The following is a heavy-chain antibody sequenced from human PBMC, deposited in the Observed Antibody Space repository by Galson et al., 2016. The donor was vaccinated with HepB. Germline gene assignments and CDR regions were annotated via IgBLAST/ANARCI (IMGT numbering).Heavy chain of an antibody. Sequence: SLRLSCAVSGFTVSNHYISWVRQAPGKGLEWVSVINADGTTDYRDSVKGRFTISRDNSKNTVYLQMNTLRAGDTAFYYCVRYSGLSSAVAGDKYWGQGTLVTVSS. CDR1: GFTVSNHY. J-gene: IGHJ4*02. CDR2: INADGTT. D-gene: IGHD6-19*01. CDR3: VRYSGLSSAVAGDKY. V-gene: IGHV3-53*01.